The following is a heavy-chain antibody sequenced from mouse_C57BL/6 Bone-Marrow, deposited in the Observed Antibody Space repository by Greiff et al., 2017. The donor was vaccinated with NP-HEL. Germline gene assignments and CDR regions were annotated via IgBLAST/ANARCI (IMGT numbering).Heavy chain of an antibody. J-gene: IGHJ2*01. CDR3: ARQGGSSAGDYFDY. V-gene: IGHV5-12*01. CDR1: GFTFSDYY. Sequence: EVKLMESGGGLVQPGGSLKLSCAASGFTFSDYYMYWVRQTPEKRLEWVAYISNGGGSTYYPDTVKGRFTISRDNAKNTLYLQMSRLKSEDTAMYYCARQGGSSAGDYFDYWGQGTTLTVSS. CDR2: ISNGGGST. D-gene: IGHD1-1*01.